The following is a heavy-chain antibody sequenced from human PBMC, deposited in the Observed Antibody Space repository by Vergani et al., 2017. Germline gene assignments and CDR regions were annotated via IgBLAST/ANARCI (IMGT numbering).Heavy chain of an antibody. V-gene: IGHV4-59*12. J-gene: IGHJ6*02. Sequence: QVQLQESGPGLVKPSETLSLTCTVSGGSISSYYWSWIRQPPGKGLEWIGYIYYSGSTNYNPSLKSRVTISVDTSKNHFSLKLSSVTAADTAVYYCSRGRDTDYYYYGMDVWGQGTTVTVSS. D-gene: IGHD5-18*01. CDR3: SRGRDTDYYYYGMDV. CDR2: IYYSGST. CDR1: GGSISSYY.